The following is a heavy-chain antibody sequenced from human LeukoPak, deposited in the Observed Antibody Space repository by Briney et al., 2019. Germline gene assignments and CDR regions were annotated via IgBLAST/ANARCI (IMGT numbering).Heavy chain of an antibody. Sequence: ASVKVSCKASGYTFTTYYMHWVRQAPGQGLEWMGIINPSGGSTTYAQKFQGRVTMTRDMSTSTVYMELSSLRSEDTAVYYCARSGAYSGYGSYYFNYWGQGTLVTVSS. CDR1: GYTFTTYY. CDR3: ARSGAYSGYGSYYFNY. J-gene: IGHJ4*02. D-gene: IGHD5-12*01. V-gene: IGHV1-46*01. CDR2: INPSGGST.